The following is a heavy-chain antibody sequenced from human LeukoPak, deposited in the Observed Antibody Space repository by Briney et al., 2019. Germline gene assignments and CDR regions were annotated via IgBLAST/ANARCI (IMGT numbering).Heavy chain of an antibody. CDR1: GYTFTSYD. D-gene: IGHD4-23*01. V-gene: IGHV1-8*03. J-gene: IGHJ4*02. CDR2: MNPNSGNT. CDR3: ARVLDYGGNTRGY. Sequence: ASVKVSCKASGYTFTSYDINWVRQATGQGLEWMGWMNPNSGNTGYAQKFQGRVTITRNTSISTAYMELSSLRSEDTAVYYCARVLDYGGNTRGYWGQGTLVTVSS.